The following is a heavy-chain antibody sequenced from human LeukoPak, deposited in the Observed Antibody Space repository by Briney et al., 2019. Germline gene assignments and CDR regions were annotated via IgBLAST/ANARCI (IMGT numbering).Heavy chain of an antibody. CDR2: IKPNSGGT. Sequence: ASVRVSCKASGYTFTSYGISWVRQAPGQGLEWMGWIKPNSGGTNYAQKFQGRVTMTRDTSISAAYMELSRLRSDDTAVYYCAREGYSYEKNWFDPWGQGTLVTVSS. CDR1: GYTFTSYG. D-gene: IGHD5-18*01. CDR3: AREGYSYEKNWFDP. V-gene: IGHV1-2*02. J-gene: IGHJ5*02.